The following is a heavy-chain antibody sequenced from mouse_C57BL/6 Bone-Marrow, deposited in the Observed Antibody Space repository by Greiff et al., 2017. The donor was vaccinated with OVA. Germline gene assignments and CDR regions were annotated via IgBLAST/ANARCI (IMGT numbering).Heavy chain of an antibody. Sequence: VQLQQSGAELVRPGASVKLSCTASGFNIKDDYMHWVKQRPEQGLEWIGWIDPENGDTEYASKFQGKATITADTSSSTAYLQLSSLTSEDTAVYYCTTADWYFDVWGTGTAVTVSS. J-gene: IGHJ1*03. CDR1: GFNIKDDY. CDR2: IDPENGDT. V-gene: IGHV14-4*01. D-gene: IGHD6-1*01. CDR3: TTADWYFDV.